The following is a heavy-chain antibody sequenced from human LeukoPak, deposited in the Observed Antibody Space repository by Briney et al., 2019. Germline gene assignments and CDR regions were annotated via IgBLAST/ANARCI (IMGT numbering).Heavy chain of an antibody. Sequence: PGGSLRLSCAASGFTFRNYDMNWVRRAPGKGLECVSTVSGSGGNTYYADSVKGRFTISRDNSKNTLYLQMNSLRAEDTAVYYCAKRVVAQQRGSGRLGTFDYWGQGTLVTVSS. J-gene: IGHJ4*02. CDR3: AKRVVAQQRGSGRLGTFDY. CDR1: GFTFRNYD. D-gene: IGHD6-19*01. V-gene: IGHV3-23*01. CDR2: VSGSGGNT.